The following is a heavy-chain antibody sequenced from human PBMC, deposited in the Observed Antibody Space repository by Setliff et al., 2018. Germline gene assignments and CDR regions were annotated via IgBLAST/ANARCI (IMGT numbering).Heavy chain of an antibody. V-gene: IGHV4-38-2*01. CDR1: GASINSGHY. CDR2: IYHRGRK. Sequence: PSETLSLTCAVSGASINSGHYWGWIRQPPGEGLEWIATIYHRGRKYYNPSLQSRVSVSLDTSKNHFSLRLTSMTAADTAVYYCATPGRDDLDSPFEPFDIWGQGTMVTVSS. CDR3: ATPGRDDLDSPFEPFDI. J-gene: IGHJ3*02. D-gene: IGHD3-3*01.